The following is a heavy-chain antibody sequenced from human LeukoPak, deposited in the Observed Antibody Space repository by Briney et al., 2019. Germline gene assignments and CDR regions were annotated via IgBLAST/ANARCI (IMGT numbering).Heavy chain of an antibody. V-gene: IGHV3-30*02. CDR1: RFTLSEFG. CDR2: IRYDGYKK. CDR3: ARNAHSFDSSGYYFHF. J-gene: IGHJ4*02. Sequence: PGGSLRLSCAASRFTLSEFGMHWVRQAPGKGLEWITFIRYDGYKKHYIDSVKGRFTTSRDNSKNTVSPQMSSLRVEDTAVYYCARNAHSFDSSGYYFHFWGQGTRVTVSS. D-gene: IGHD3-22*01.